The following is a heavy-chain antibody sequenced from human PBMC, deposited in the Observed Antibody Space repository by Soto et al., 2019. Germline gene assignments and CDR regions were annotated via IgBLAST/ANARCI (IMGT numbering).Heavy chain of an antibody. CDR3: ARNILGGTTDY. J-gene: IGHJ4*01. D-gene: IGHD1-7*01. Sequence: ASVKVSCKDSGYIFTNHAIHWVRQAPGQGLEWMGWINAGKGDTKYPQRFQGRVIITRDTSASTAYMELSSLRSEDTAVYYCARNILGGTTDYWGQ. CDR1: GYIFTNHA. V-gene: IGHV1-3*01. CDR2: INAGKGDT.